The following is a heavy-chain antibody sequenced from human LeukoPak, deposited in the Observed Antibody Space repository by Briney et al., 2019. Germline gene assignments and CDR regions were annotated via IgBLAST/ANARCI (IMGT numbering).Heavy chain of an antibody. V-gene: IGHV4-39*07. CDR1: GGSISSYY. CDR3: AREYSSSSFSY. J-gene: IGHJ4*02. D-gene: IGHD6-6*01. Sequence: KPSGTLSLTCPVSGGSISSYYWGWIRQPPGKGLEWIGSIYYSGSTYYNPSLKSRVTISVDTSKNQFSLKLSSVTAADTAVYYCAREYSSSSFSYWGQGTLVTVSS. CDR2: IYYSGST.